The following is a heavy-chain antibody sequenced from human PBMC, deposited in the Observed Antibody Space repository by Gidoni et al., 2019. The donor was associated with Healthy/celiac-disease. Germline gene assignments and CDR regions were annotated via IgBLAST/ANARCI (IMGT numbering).Heavy chain of an antibody. CDR2: IYYSGST. D-gene: IGHD4-17*01. Sequence: QLQLQESGPGPVKPSETLSLTCTGSGGSIRSSRYYWGWIRQPPGKGREWIGSIYYSGSTYYYPSLKSREPRSVDTSKNQCSLKLGPATAGDTAVYYCSRQGQRTVTTYEWGWFDPWGQGTLVTVSS. V-gene: IGHV4-39*01. J-gene: IGHJ5*02. CDR1: GGSIRSSRYY. CDR3: SRQGQRTVTTYEWGWFDP.